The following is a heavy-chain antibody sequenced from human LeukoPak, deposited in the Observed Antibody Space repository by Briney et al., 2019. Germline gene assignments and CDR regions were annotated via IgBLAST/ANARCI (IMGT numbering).Heavy chain of an antibody. CDR1: GFTVSNNF. CDR2: IYSDGRT. D-gene: IGHD5-12*01. Sequence: GGSLRLSCAASGFTVSNNFMTWVRQAPGKGLEWLSVIYSDGRTYYADSVKGRFTISRDNSKNTLYLQMNSLRAEDTALYYCAKRQSGYYYFDYWGQGTLVTASS. J-gene: IGHJ4*02. V-gene: IGHV3-53*01. CDR3: AKRQSGYYYFDY.